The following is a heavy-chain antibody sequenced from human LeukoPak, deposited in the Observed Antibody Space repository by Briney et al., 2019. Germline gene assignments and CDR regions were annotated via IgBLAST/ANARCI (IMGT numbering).Heavy chain of an antibody. J-gene: IGHJ4*02. Sequence: ASVTVSCTASGYTFTSYYMHWVRQAPGQGLEWMGIINPSGGSTSYAQKFQGRVTMTRDTSTSTVYMELSSLRSEDTAVYYCAREGEAVAATFDYWGQGTLVTVSS. V-gene: IGHV1-46*01. CDR2: INPSGGST. D-gene: IGHD6-19*01. CDR1: GYTFTSYY. CDR3: AREGEAVAATFDY.